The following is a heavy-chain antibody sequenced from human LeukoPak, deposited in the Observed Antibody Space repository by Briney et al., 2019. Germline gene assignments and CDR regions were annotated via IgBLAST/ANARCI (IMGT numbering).Heavy chain of an antibody. CDR1: GYTFTSYG. CDR3: ARAIALIERRDDWYFDL. Sequence: GASVKVSCKASGYTFTSYGISWVRQAPGQGLEWMGWISAYNGNTNYAQKLQGRVTMTTDTSTSTAYMELRSLRSDDTAVYYCARAIALIERRDDWYFDLWGRGTPVTVSS. V-gene: IGHV1-18*01. CDR2: ISAYNGNT. J-gene: IGHJ2*01. D-gene: IGHD2-15*01.